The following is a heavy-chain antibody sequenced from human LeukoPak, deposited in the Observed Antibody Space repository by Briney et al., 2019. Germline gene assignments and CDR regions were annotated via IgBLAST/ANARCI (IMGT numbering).Heavy chain of an antibody. CDR3: ARVAYSSSWSRYYYGMDV. CDR1: GGSISSYY. CDR2: IYYSGST. V-gene: IGHV4-59*01. D-gene: IGHD6-13*01. Sequence: SETLSLTCTGSGGSISSYYWSWIRQPPGKGLEWIGYIYYSGSTNYNPSLKSRVTISVDTSKNQFSLKLSSVTAADTAVYYCARVAYSSSWSRYYYGMDVWGQGTTVTVSS. J-gene: IGHJ6*02.